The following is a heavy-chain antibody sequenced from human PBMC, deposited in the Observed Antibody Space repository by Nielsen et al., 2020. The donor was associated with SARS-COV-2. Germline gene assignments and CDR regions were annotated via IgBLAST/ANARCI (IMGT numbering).Heavy chain of an antibody. CDR3: ARDCSSTSCSHYYYYYGMDV. CDR2: IKQDGSEK. Sequence: GESLKISCAASGFTFSSYAMSWVRQAPGKGLEWVANIKQDGSEKYYVDSVKGRFTISRDNAKNSLYLQMNSLRAEDTAVYYCARDCSSTSCSHYYYYYGMDVWGQGTTVTVSS. V-gene: IGHV3-7*01. D-gene: IGHD2-2*01. CDR1: GFTFSSYA. J-gene: IGHJ6*02.